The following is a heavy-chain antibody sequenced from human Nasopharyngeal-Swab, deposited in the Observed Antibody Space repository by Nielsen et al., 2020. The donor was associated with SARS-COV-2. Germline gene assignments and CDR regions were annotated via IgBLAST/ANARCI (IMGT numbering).Heavy chain of an antibody. Sequence: GESLKISCAASGFTFSSYWMHWVRQAPGKGLVWVARIKNDGSSTSYADSVKGRFTISRDNAKNTLYLQMNSLRAEDTAVYYCARAYYFDSWGRGTLVTVSS. CDR1: GFTFSSYW. CDR2: IKNDGSST. J-gene: IGHJ4*02. CDR3: ARAYYFDS. V-gene: IGHV3-74*01.